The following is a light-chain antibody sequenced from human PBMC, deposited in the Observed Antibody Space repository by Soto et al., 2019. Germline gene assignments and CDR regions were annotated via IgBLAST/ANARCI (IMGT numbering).Light chain of an antibody. CDR1: ISDVGGYSY. Sequence: QSALTQPASVSGSPGQSITISCTGTISDVGGYSYVSWYQQHPGKAPKLMIYDVSNRPSGVSDRFSGSKSGNTASLTISGLQADDEADYYCSSYSSSSTLVVFGGGTKLTV. J-gene: IGLJ2*01. V-gene: IGLV2-14*03. CDR3: SSYSSSSTLVV. CDR2: DVS.